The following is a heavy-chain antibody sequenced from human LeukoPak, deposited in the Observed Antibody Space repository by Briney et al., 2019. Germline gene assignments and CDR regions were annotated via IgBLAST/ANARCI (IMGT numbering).Heavy chain of an antibody. J-gene: IGHJ4*02. CDR3: ATDPQLDGDF. CDR1: GFTFSNYA. Sequence: GGSLRLSCAASGFTFSNYAMAWVRQAPGKGLEWISTISSDGDNTHYADSVKGRFTISSDSSKNTLFLEMNSLRAEDTAIYYCATDPQLDGDFWGQGTLVTVSS. D-gene: IGHD1-1*01. V-gene: IGHV3-23*01. CDR2: ISSDGDNT.